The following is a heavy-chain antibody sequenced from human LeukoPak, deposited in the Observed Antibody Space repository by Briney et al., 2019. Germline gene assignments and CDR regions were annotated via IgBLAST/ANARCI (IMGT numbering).Heavy chain of an antibody. J-gene: IGHJ4*02. V-gene: IGHV3-23*01. D-gene: IGHD3-9*01. Sequence: PGGSARLSCAASGFAFSSYAMTWVRQAPGKGLEWVSAISGSGSTTYSADSVRGRFTISRDNSKNTLYLQMNSLRAEDTAIYYCAKGLVNDWSALEYWGQGTLVTVSS. CDR1: GFAFSSYA. CDR2: ISGSGSTT. CDR3: AKGLVNDWSALEY.